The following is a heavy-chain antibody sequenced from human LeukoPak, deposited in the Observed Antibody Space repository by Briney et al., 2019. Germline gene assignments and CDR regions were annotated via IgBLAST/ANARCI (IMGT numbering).Heavy chain of an antibody. D-gene: IGHD3-10*01. CDR1: GYSISSGYY. Sequence: SETLSLTCTVSGYSISSGYYWGWIRQPPGKGLEWIGSIYHSGSTYYNPSLKSRVTISVDTSKNQFSLKLSSVTAADTAVYYCARYSTMVRGEGDWFDPWGQGTLVTVAS. J-gene: IGHJ5*02. V-gene: IGHV4-38-2*02. CDR2: IYHSGST. CDR3: ARYSTMVRGEGDWFDP.